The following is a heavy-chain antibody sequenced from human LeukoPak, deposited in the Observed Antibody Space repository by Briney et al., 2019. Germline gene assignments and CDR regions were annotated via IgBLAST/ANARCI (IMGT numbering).Heavy chain of an antibody. CDR1: GFTVSSND. V-gene: IGHV3-53*01. CDR3: ATRKSRYGGDY. CDR2: IYSGGGT. Sequence: GGSLRLSCAASGFTVSSNDMTWVRQAPGKGLEWVSVIYSGGGTYYADSVKGRFTISRDNSKNTLYLQMNSLRAEDTAVYYCATRKSRYGGDYWGQGTLVTVSS. D-gene: IGHD3-10*01. J-gene: IGHJ4*02.